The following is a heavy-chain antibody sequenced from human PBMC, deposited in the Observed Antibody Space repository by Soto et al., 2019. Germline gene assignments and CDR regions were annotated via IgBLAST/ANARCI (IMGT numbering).Heavy chain of an antibody. Sequence: SETLSLTCAVSGGSISSGGYSWSWIRLPPGKGLEWIGYIYHRGSTYYNPSLKSPVTISTDTSKNQFSLTLTSVTAADTAVYYCARATESHYFDYWGRGILVTVSS. CDR2: IYHRGST. V-gene: IGHV4-30-2*01. J-gene: IGHJ4*02. CDR1: GGSISSGGYS. CDR3: ARATESHYFDY.